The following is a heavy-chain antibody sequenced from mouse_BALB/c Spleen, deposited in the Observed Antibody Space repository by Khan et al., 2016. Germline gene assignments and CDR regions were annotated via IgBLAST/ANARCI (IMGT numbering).Heavy chain of an antibody. D-gene: IGHD2-3*01. CDR1: GYTFTNYG. V-gene: IGHV9-3-1*01. CDR2: INTYTGES. J-gene: IGHJ4*01. Sequence: QIQLVQSGPELKKPGETVKISCKASGYTFTNYGMNWVKQAPGKGLKWMGWINTYTGESTYADDFKGRFAFSLETSASTAYLQINNLKNEDTGTYFCASIYDGYYVGLYYAMDYWGQGTSVTVSS. CDR3: ASIYDGYYVGLYYAMDY.